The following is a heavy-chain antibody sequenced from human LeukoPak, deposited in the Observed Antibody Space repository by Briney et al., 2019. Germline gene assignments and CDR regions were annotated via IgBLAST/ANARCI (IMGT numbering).Heavy chain of an antibody. CDR3: ARGALTAMVRGGPFDY. D-gene: IGHD3-10*01. Sequence: GGSLRLSCAASGFTFSSYSMNWVRQAPGKGLEWVSSISSSSSYIYYADSVKGRFTISRDNAKNTLYLQMNSLRAEDTAVYYCARGALTAMVRGGPFDYWGQGTLVTVSS. J-gene: IGHJ4*02. CDR1: GFTFSSYS. V-gene: IGHV3-21*01. CDR2: ISSSSSYI.